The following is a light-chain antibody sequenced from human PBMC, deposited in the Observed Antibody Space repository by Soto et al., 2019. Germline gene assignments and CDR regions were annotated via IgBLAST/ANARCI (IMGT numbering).Light chain of an antibody. CDR2: GGS. CDR1: QSVTSTY. CDR3: QQFDSSRIYS. J-gene: IGKJ2*03. Sequence: EMLLTQSPGTLSLSPGETATLSCRASQSVTSTYLAWYQQRPGQSPRLIIYGGSTRATGFPDRFSGGGSGTYFTLTISRLEPEDSAVYYCHCQQFDSSRIYSFGQGTKLEI. V-gene: IGKV3-20*01.